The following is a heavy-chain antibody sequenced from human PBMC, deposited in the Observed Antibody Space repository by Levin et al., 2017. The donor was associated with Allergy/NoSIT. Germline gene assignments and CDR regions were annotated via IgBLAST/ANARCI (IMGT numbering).Heavy chain of an antibody. CDR1: GGSIRSSSYY. D-gene: IGHD3-10*01. V-gene: IGHV4-39*01. J-gene: IGHJ4*02. CDR3: ARLVGELDPLCDY. CDR2: IYYSGST. Sequence: SQTLSLTCTVSGGSIRSSSYYWGWIRQPPGKGLEWIGSIYYSGSTYYNPSLKSRVTISVDTSKNQFSLKLSSVTAADTAVYYCARLVGELDPLCDYWGQGTLVTVSS.